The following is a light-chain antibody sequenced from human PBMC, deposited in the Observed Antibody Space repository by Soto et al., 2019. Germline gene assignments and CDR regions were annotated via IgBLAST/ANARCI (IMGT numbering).Light chain of an antibody. J-gene: IGKJ1*01. CDR3: QQYDSSLWT. Sequence: EIVLTQSPGTLSLSPGERATLSCRASQSVSSSYLAWYQQNPGQAPRLLIYGPSSRATGNPDRFSGSGSGTDFILTISRLEPEEFAVYYCQQYDSSLWTFGQGTKVEIK. V-gene: IGKV3-20*01. CDR1: QSVSSSY. CDR2: GPS.